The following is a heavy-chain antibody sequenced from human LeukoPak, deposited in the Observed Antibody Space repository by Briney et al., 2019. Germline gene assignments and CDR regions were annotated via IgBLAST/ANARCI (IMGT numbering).Heavy chain of an antibody. CDR3: ARAGTGTAGHYFDY. CDR1: GGSFSGYY. Sequence: SETLSLTCAVYGGSFSGYYWCWIRQPPGKGLEWIGEINHSGSTNYNPSLKSRVTISVDTSKNQFSLKLSSVTAADTAVYYCARAGTGTAGHYFDYWGQGTLVTVSS. D-gene: IGHD1-1*01. V-gene: IGHV4-34*01. J-gene: IGHJ4*02. CDR2: INHSGST.